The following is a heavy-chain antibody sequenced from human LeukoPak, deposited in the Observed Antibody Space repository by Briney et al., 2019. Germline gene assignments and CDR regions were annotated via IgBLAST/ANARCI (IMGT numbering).Heavy chain of an antibody. CDR3: AKDGNTDYFDY. D-gene: IGHD5-18*01. J-gene: IGHJ4*02. V-gene: IGHV3-30-3*01. CDR2: ISYDGSNK. CDR1: GFTFSSYA. Sequence: GGSLRLSCAASGFTFSSYAMHWVRQAPGKGLEWVAVISYDGSNKYYADSVKGRFTISRDNSKNTLYLQMNSLRAEDTAVYYCAKDGNTDYFDYWGQGTLVTVSS.